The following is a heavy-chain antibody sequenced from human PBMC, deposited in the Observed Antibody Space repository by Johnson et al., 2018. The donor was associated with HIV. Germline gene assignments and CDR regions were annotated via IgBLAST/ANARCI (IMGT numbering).Heavy chain of an antibody. V-gene: IGHV3-66*03. CDR2: ISSGGST. CDR1: GFTVSSNY. J-gene: IGHJ3*02. D-gene: IGHD3-10*01. CDR3: ARDTQSGSYLEGTGAFDI. Sequence: VQLVESGGGLIQPGGSLRLSCAASGFTVSSNYMSWVRQAPGKGLGWVSVISSGGSTYYADSVKGRCTIARDNSKNTLYLQMGSLRAEDMAVYYCARDTQSGSYLEGTGAFDIWGQGTMVTVSS.